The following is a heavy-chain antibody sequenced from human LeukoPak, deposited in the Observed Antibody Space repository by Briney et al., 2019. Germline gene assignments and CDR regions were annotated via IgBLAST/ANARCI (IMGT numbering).Heavy chain of an antibody. V-gene: IGHV4-34*01. J-gene: IGHJ5*02. Sequence: PSETLSLTCAVYGGSFSGYYWSWIRQPPGKGLEWSGEINHSGSTNYNPSLKSRVTISVDTSKNQFSLKLSSVTAADTAVYYCARRNHAAPHNWFDPWGQGTLVTVSS. CDR3: ARRNHAAPHNWFDP. D-gene: IGHD1-14*01. CDR2: INHSGST. CDR1: GGSFSGYY.